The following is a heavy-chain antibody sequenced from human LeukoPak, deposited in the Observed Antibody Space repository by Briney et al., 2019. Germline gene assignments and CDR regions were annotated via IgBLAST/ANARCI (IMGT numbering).Heavy chain of an antibody. D-gene: IGHD3-9*01. CDR3: ATAGAPLGYDILTGYYSFDY. J-gene: IGHJ4*02. CDR1: GYTLTELS. CDR2: FDPEDGEA. Sequence: ASVKVSCKVSGYTLTELSMHWVRQAPGKGLEWMGGFDPEDGEAIYAQKFQGRVTMTEDTSTDTAYMEQSSLRSEDTVVYYCATAGAPLGYDILTGYYSFDYWGQGTLVTVSS. V-gene: IGHV1-24*01.